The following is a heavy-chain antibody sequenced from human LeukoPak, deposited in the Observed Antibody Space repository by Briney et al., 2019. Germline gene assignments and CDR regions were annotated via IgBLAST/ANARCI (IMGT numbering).Heavy chain of an antibody. CDR1: GGTFSSYA. Sequence: SVKVSCKASGGTFSSYAISWVRQAPGQGLEWMGGIIPIFGTTNYAQKFQGRVTITADESTSTACLVLSRLRSEDTDVYYCASPGGSPIVVVVAATRGYYYGMDVWGQGTTVTVSS. CDR3: ASPGGSPIVVVVAATRGYYYGMDV. CDR2: IIPIFGTT. J-gene: IGHJ6*02. D-gene: IGHD2-15*01. V-gene: IGHV1-69*13.